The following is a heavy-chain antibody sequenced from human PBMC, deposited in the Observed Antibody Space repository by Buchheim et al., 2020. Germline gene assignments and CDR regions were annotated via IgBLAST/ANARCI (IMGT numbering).Heavy chain of an antibody. CDR3: ARLYDSSGYSAFDI. Sequence: QVQLQESGPGLVKPSETLSLTCTVSGGSISSYYWSWIRQPPGKGLEWIGYIYYSGSTNYNPSLKSRVTISVDTSKNQFSLKLSSVTAADTAVYYCARLYDSSGYSAFDIWGQGT. CDR2: IYYSGST. V-gene: IGHV4-59*01. J-gene: IGHJ3*02. CDR1: GGSISSYY. D-gene: IGHD3-22*01.